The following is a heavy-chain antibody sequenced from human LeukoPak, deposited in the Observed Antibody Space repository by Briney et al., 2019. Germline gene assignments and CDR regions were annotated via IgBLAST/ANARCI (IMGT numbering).Heavy chain of an antibody. D-gene: IGHD3-10*01. CDR3: ARGAATNLWPSDY. V-gene: IGHV3-21*01. J-gene: IGHJ4*02. CDR2: ISSSSSYI. Sequence: PGGSLRLSCAASGFTFSSYSMNWVRQAPGKGLEWVSSISSSSSYIYYADSVKGRFTISRDNAKNSLYLQMNSLRAEDTAIYYCARGAATNLWPSDYWGQGTLVTVSS. CDR1: GFTFSSYS.